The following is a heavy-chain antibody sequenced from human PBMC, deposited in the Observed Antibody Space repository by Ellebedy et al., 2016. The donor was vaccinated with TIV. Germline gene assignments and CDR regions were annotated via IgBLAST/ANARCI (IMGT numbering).Heavy chain of an antibody. CDR1: GFTFSNYW. V-gene: IGHV3-7*01. CDR3: ARDQWLGRAYYFDY. D-gene: IGHD6-19*01. CDR2: IKQDGSEE. J-gene: IGHJ4*02. Sequence: GGSLRLSCAASGFTFSNYWMTWVRQAPGKGLEWVANIKQDGSEENYVDSVKGRFSISRDNTKNALYVQMNSLRAEDTAVYYCARDQWLGRAYYFDYWGQGTLVTVSS.